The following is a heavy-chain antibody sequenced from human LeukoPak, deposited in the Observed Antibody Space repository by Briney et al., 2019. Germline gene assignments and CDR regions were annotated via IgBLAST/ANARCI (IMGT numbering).Heavy chain of an antibody. CDR1: GGSISSGGYY. Sequence: SETLSLTCTVSGGSISSGGYYWSWIRQHPGKGLEWIGYIYYSGSTYYNPSLKSRVTMSVDTSKNQFSLKLSSVTAADTAVYYCARDRELLWFGSKGAFDIWGQGTMVTVSS. V-gene: IGHV4-31*03. J-gene: IGHJ3*02. CDR3: ARDRELLWFGSKGAFDI. D-gene: IGHD3-10*01. CDR2: IYYSGST.